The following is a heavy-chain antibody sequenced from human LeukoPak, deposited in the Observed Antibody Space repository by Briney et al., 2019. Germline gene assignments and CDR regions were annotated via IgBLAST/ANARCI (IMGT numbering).Heavy chain of an antibody. V-gene: IGHV4-39*07. D-gene: IGHD2-15*01. CDR1: GGSISSSSCY. CDR2: IYYSGST. Sequence: SETLSLTCTVSGGSISSSSCYWGWIRQPPGKGLEWIGSIYYSGSTYYNPSLKSRVTISVDTSKNQFSLKLSSVTAADTAVYYCARGNRRYWFDPWGQGTLVTVSS. J-gene: IGHJ5*02. CDR3: ARGNRRYWFDP.